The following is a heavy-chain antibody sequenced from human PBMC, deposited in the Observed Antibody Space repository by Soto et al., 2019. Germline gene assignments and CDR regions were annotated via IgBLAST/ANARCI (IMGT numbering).Heavy chain of an antibody. J-gene: IGHJ6*02. D-gene: IGHD1-26*01. V-gene: IGHV3-30*18. Sequence: PWWSLRLSCSASVFVFSEYGMHWFRQAPGKGLEWVALITNDGNNEYYRESVKGRFSISRGRSTNTVDLLMNSLRPEDTGVYYCAKEGPGGGRHFYYAMDVWGQGTTVTVSS. CDR3: AKEGPGGGRHFYYAMDV. CDR2: ITNDGNNE. CDR1: VFVFSEYG.